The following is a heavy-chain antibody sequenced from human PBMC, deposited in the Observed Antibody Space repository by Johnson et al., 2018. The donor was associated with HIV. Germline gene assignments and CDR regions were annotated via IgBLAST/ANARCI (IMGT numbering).Heavy chain of an antibody. V-gene: IGHV3-7*02. Sequence: VQLVESGGGLVKTGGSLRLSCAASGFTFSSYWMHWVRQAPGKGLEWVANIKQDGSEKYYVDSVKGRFTISRDNAKNSLYLQMNSLRVEDRAVYYCAVLCSGCADAFDMWGQGTMVTVS. CDR3: AVLCSGCADAFDM. J-gene: IGHJ3*02. CDR2: IKQDGSEK. CDR1: GFTFSSYW. D-gene: IGHD3-10*01.